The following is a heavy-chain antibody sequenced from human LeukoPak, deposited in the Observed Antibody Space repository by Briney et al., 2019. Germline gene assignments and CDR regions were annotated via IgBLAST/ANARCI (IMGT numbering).Heavy chain of an antibody. Sequence: GASVKVSCKASGYTFTGYYMHWVRQAPGQGLEWMGRINPNSGGTNYAQKFQGRVTMTWDTSISTAYMELSRLRSDDTAVYYCARDHWEGDYKFRQGEYYFDYWGQGTLVTVSS. V-gene: IGHV1-2*06. CDR3: ARDHWEGDYKFRQGEYYFDY. CDR2: INPNSGGT. J-gene: IGHJ4*02. CDR1: GYTFTGYY. D-gene: IGHD4-17*01.